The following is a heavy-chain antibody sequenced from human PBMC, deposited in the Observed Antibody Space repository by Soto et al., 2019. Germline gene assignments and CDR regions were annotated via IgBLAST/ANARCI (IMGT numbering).Heavy chain of an antibody. CDR3: AHSNPDYGSGSYYY. D-gene: IGHD3-10*01. CDR2: IYWDDDK. Sequence: QITLKESGPTLVKPTQTLTLTCTFSGFSLSTSGVGVGWIRQPPGKALEWLALIYWDDDKRYSPSLKSRLTITKDTSKNQVVLTMTSMDPVDTATYYCAHSNPDYGSGSYYYWGQGTLVTVSS. V-gene: IGHV2-5*02. CDR1: GFSLSTSGVG. J-gene: IGHJ4*02.